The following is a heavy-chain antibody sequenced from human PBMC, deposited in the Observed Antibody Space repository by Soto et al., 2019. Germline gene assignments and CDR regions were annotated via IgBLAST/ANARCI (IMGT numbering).Heavy chain of an antibody. CDR3: AHRPRGFTYFFDC. J-gene: IGHJ4*02. V-gene: IGHV2-5*02. CDR1: GFSLSTRGVG. Sequence: QITLNESGPALVKPTQTLTLTCTFSGFSLSTRGVGVGWIRQPPGKALEWLALLYWDDDERYTPSLISRLSITKDTSKNQVFLTMTNVDPVDTATYYCAHRPRGFTYFFDCWGQGTLVTVSS. CDR2: LYWDDDE. D-gene: IGHD3-16*01.